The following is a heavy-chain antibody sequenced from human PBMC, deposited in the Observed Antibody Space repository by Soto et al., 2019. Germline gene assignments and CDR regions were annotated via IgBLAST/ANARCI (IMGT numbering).Heavy chain of an antibody. CDR1: GFTVSNNY. CDR3: ARDRFGGLGALFADY. V-gene: IGHV3-66*01. J-gene: IGHJ4*01. D-gene: IGHD3-9*01. Sequence: EVQLVNSGGGLVQPGGSLRLSCAASGFTVSNNYMSWVRQAPGKGLEWVSVIYRGGSTYYADSVKDRFTISRDNSENTLYLQMSSLRAEDTAVYYCARDRFGGLGALFADYWGHGTLVTVSS. CDR2: IYRGGST.